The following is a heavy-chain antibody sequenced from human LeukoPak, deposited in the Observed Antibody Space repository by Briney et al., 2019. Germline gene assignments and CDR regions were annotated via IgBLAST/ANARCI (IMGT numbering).Heavy chain of an antibody. CDR3: AREGGYCTNGVCYTGWFDP. D-gene: IGHD2-8*01. CDR1: GGTFSSYA. V-gene: IGHV1-69*05. CDR2: IIPIFGTA. Sequence: SVKVSCKASGGTFSSYAISWVRQAPGQGLEWMGGIIPIFGTANYAQKFQGRVTITTDESTSTAYMELSSLRSEDTPVYYCAREGGYCTNGVCYTGWFDPWGQGTLVTVSS. J-gene: IGHJ5*02.